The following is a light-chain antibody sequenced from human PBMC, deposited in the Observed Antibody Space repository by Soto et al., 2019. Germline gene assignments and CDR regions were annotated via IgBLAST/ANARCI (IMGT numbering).Light chain of an antibody. Sequence: QSALTQPASVSGSPGQSITLSCTGTSSDVGGYNYVSWYQQHPGKAPKLMIYEVSNRPSGVSKRFSGSKSGNTASLTLSGLQAEDEADYYCSSYTSSSTVVFGGGTKLTVL. V-gene: IGLV2-14*01. CDR1: SSDVGGYNY. CDR3: SSYTSSSTVV. CDR2: EVS. J-gene: IGLJ2*01.